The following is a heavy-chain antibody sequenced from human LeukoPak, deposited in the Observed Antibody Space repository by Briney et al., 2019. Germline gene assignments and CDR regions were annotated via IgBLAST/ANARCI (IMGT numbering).Heavy chain of an antibody. V-gene: IGHV3-23*01. Sequence: GGSLRLSCAASGFTFSSYWMHWVRHAPGKGLEWVSAISGSGGSTYYADSVKGRFTISRDNSKNTLYLQMNSLRAEDTAVYYCAKDVIRSLGYYDSSGYWGRGPFDYWGQGTLVTVSS. CDR3: AKDVIRSLGYYDSSGYWGRGPFDY. J-gene: IGHJ4*02. D-gene: IGHD3-22*01. CDR2: ISGSGGST. CDR1: GFTFSSYW.